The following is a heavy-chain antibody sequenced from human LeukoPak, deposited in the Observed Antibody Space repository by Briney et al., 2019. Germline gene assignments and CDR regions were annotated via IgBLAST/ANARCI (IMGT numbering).Heavy chain of an antibody. D-gene: IGHD6-19*01. J-gene: IGHJ3*02. V-gene: IGHV3-30*18. Sequence: GGSLRLSCAASGFTFSIFGMHWFRQAPGKGLEWVAVIAYDGSNEYYAEFVKGRFTISRDNSKNTLYLQMYRLRAEDTAVYFCAKDQGIAVAGTDDAFDIWGQGTRVTVSS. CDR2: IAYDGSNE. CDR1: GFTFSIFG. CDR3: AKDQGIAVAGTDDAFDI.